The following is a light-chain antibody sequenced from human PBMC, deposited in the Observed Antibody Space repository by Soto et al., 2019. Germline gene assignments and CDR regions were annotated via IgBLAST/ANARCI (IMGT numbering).Light chain of an antibody. Sequence: EIVLTQSPATLSLSPGERATLSCRASQSVGSDLAWYQQKPGQAPRFLMYDASNRATGIPARFSGSASGTDFTLTISSLEPEDFAVYYCQLRSNWPPITFGQGTRLEI. CDR1: QSVGSD. V-gene: IGKV3-11*01. J-gene: IGKJ5*01. CDR3: QLRSNWPPIT. CDR2: DAS.